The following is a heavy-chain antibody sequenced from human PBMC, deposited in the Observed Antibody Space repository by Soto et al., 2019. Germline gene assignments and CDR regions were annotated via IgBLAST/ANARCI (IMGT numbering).Heavy chain of an antibody. V-gene: IGHV3-23*01. CDR1: GFTFSSYA. CDR2: ISGSGGST. D-gene: IGHD3-3*01. Sequence: PGGSLRLSCAASGFTFSSYAMSWVRQAPGKGLEWVSAISGSGGSTYYADSVKGRFTISRDSSKNTLYLQMNSLRAEDTAVYYCAKHYDFWTLFDYWGQGTLVTVSS. CDR3: AKHYDFWTLFDY. J-gene: IGHJ4*02.